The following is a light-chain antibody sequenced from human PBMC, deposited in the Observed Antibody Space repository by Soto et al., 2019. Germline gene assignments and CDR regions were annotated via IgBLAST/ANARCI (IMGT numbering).Light chain of an antibody. J-gene: IGLJ2*01. CDR2: EVS. V-gene: IGLV2-8*01. CDR1: SSDIGGYNF. CDR3: SSYAGCNNIRV. Sequence: QSALTQPPSASGSPGQSVTISCTGTSSDIGGYNFVSWFQQHPGKAPKLMIYEVSKRPSGVPDRFSGSKSGNTASLTVSGLQAEDEADYYCSSYAGCNNIRVFGGGTKVTVL.